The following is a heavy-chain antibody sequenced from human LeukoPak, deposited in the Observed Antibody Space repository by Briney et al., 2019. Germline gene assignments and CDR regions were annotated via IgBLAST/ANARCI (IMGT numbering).Heavy chain of an antibody. Sequence: SETLSLTCTVSGGSISSGGYYWSWIRQHPGKGLEWIGYIYYSGSTYYNPSLKSRVTISVDTSKNQFSLKLSSVTAADTAVYYCARGDCSGGSCYSSYYYYYGMGVWGQGTTVTVSS. CDR2: IYYSGST. CDR1: GGSISSGGYY. D-gene: IGHD2-15*01. CDR3: ARGDCSGGSCYSSYYYYYGMGV. V-gene: IGHV4-31*03. J-gene: IGHJ6*02.